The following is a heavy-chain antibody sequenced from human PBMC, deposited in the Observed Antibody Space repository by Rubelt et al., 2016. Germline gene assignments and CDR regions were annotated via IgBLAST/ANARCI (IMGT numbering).Heavy chain of an antibody. V-gene: IGHV1-18*01. J-gene: IGHJ5*02. CDR3: ARGYCSSANCLFNWFDP. D-gene: IGHD2-2*01. CDR2: IRTYNGNT. Sequence: QVQLVQSGAEVKKPGASVKVSCKASGYTFTTYGISWVRQAPGQGLEWMGWIRTYNGNTNYAQKLQGRVTMTTDTSTSTAYMELRSLRSDETAMYFCARGYCSSANCLFNWFDPWGQGTLVTVSS. CDR1: GYTFTTYG.